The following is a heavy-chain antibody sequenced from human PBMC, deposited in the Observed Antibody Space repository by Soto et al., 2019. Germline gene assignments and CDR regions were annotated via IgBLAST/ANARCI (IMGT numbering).Heavy chain of an antibody. Sequence: HPGGSLRLSCAASGFTFSSYGMHWVRQAPGKGLEWVAVISYDGSNKYYADSVKGRFTISRDNSKNTLYLQMNSLRAEDTAVYYCAKIGSDAFDIWGQGTMVTVSS. D-gene: IGHD2-15*01. CDR1: GFTFSSYG. CDR2: ISYDGSNK. V-gene: IGHV3-30*18. CDR3: AKIGSDAFDI. J-gene: IGHJ3*02.